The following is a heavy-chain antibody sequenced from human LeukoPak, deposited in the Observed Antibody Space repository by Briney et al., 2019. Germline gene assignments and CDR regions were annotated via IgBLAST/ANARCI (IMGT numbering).Heavy chain of an antibody. CDR1: GFNFGGYE. CDR2: ISESGDST. Sequence: GGSLRLSCTASGFNFGGYEFTWVRQAPGKGLEWVSFISESGDSTRYADPVKGRFTIYRDNAKRSVYLQMNSLRDDDTAVYYCARVPSILWTSGSFLIHSWGRGPLVTVSS. J-gene: IGHJ4*02. V-gene: IGHV3-48*03. CDR3: ARVPSILWTSGSFLIHS. D-gene: IGHD3-10*01.